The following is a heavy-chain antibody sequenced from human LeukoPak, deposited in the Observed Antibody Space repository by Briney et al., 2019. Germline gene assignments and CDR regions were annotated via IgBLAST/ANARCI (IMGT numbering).Heavy chain of an antibody. CDR1: GGSISSSPYY. CDR2: IYYSGTT. CDR3: AREGGDYGGNSQFWYFDL. V-gene: IGHV4-39*07. J-gene: IGHJ2*01. D-gene: IGHD4-23*01. Sequence: PSETLSLTCTVSGGSISSSPYYWGWIRQPPGKGLEWIGSIYYSGTTHYNPSLESRVTISVDTSKNQFSLKLSSVTAADTAVYYCAREGGDYGGNSQFWYFDLWGRGTLVTVSS.